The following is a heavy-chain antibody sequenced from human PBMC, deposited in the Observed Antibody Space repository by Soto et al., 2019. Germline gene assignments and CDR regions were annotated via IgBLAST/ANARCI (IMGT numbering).Heavy chain of an antibody. CDR2: ISGSGGST. CDR3: AKGGPVDYYYYYYYMDV. Sequence: GGSLRLSCAASGFTFSSYAMSWVRQAPGKGLEWVSAISGSGGSTYYADSVKGRFTISRDNSKNTLYLQMNSLRAEDTAVYYCAKGGPVDYYYYYYYMDVWGKGTTVTVSS. CDR1: GFTFSSYA. J-gene: IGHJ6*03. V-gene: IGHV3-23*01. D-gene: IGHD2-15*01.